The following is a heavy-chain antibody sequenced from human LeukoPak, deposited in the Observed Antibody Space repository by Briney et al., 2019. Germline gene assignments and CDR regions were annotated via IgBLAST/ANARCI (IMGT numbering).Heavy chain of an antibody. Sequence: GGSLRLSCVASGFTFTTHAMSWVRQAPGKGLEWVSVIYSGGSTDYADSVKGRFTISRDTSKNTLYLQMNSLRAEDTAVYYCAKDFDYWGQGTLVTVSS. CDR2: IYSGGST. D-gene: IGHD2-15*01. J-gene: IGHJ4*02. CDR3: AKDFDY. V-gene: IGHV3-53*01. CDR1: GFTFTTHA.